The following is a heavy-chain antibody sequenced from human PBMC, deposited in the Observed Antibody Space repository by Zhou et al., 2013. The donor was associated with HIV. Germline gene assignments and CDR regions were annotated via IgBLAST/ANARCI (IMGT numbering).Heavy chain of an antibody. V-gene: IGHV1-69*05. D-gene: IGHD6-6*01. CDR2: IIPIFGTA. CDR1: GGTFSNYA. CDR3: ARGRYSTSSFGYSYYYMTS. Sequence: QVQLLQSGAEVKKPGSSVKVSCKASGGTFSNYAISWVRQAPGQGLEWMGGIIPIFGTANYAQKFQDRVTITTDESTRIAYMELSSLRSEDTAVYYCARGRYSTSSFGYSYYYMTSGQRDHGHRLL. J-gene: IGHJ6*03.